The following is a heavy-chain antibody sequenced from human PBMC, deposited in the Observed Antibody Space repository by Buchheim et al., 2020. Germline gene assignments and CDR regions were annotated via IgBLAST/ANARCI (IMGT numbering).Heavy chain of an antibody. D-gene: IGHD6-6*01. CDR3: LLKDEAARPGGAFDI. V-gene: IGHV1-46*01. Sequence: QVQLVQSGAEVKKPGASVKVSCKASRYTFTSYYMHWVRQAPGQGLEWMGIINPSGGSTSYAQKFQGRVTMTRDTSTSTVYMELSSLRSEDTAVYYCLLKDEAARPGGAFDIWGQGT. J-gene: IGHJ3*02. CDR2: INPSGGST. CDR1: RYTFTSYY.